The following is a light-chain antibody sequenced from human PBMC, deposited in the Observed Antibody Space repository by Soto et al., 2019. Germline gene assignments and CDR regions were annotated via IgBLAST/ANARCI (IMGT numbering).Light chain of an antibody. Sequence: VLTQPPSVSGAPGQRVTISCTGSSSNIGAGYDVHWYQQLPGTAPKLLIYGNSNRPSGVPDRFSGSKSGTSASLAITGLQAEDEADYYCQSYDSSLSGSIFGGGTQLTVL. CDR3: QSYDSSLSGSI. CDR2: GNS. J-gene: IGLJ2*01. CDR1: SSNIGAGYD. V-gene: IGLV1-40*01.